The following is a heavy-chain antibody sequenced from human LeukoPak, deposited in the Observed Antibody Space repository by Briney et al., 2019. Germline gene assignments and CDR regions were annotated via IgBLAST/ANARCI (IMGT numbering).Heavy chain of an antibody. CDR3: VRQFAGDQ. J-gene: IGHJ4*02. CDR2: ISSSNI. CDR1: GFTFSSYR. D-gene: IGHD3-10*01. V-gene: IGHV3-21*04. Sequence: GGSLRLSCAASGFTFSSYRMNWLRQAPGKGLEWVSFISSSNIYYANSVKGRFTISRDNSKNTLYLQMNSLRAEDTAVYYCVRQFAGDQWGQGTLVTVSS.